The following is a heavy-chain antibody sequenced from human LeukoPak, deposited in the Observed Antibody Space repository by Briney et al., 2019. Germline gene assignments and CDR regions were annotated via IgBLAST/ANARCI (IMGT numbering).Heavy chain of an antibody. J-gene: IGHJ6*03. D-gene: IGHD2-15*01. V-gene: IGHV4-61*01. CDR3: AREEADYYYMDV. CDR2: IYYSGST. CDR1: GGSISSGSYY. Sequence: SETLSLTCTVSGGSISSGSYYWSWIRQPPGKGLEWIGYIYYSGSTNYNPSLKSRVTISVDTSKNQFSLKLSSVTAADTAVYYCAREEADYYYMDVWGKGTTVTVSS.